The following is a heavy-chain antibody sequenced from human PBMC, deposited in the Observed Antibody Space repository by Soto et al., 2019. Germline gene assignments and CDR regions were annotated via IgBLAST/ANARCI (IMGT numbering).Heavy chain of an antibody. V-gene: IGHV3-33*01. J-gene: IGHJ4*02. D-gene: IGHD3-16*01. Sequence: QVQLVESGGGVVQPGRSRRLSCVASGFIFNNYGIHWVRQPPGQGLEWVAFIGYDGNNKYYVSSVKGRFTISRDNSRNTVYLQMNSLRAEDTAVYYCARGPRWGMVAFGGLSVTTLDQWGQGTLVTVSS. CDR1: GFIFNNYG. CDR3: ARGPRWGMVAFGGLSVTTLDQ. CDR2: IGYDGNNK.